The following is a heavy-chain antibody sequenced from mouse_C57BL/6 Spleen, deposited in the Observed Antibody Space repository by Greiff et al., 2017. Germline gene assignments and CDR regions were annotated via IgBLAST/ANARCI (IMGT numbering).Heavy chain of an antibody. Sequence: EVQGVESGGDLVKPGGSLKLSCAASGFTFSSYGMSWVRQTPDKRLEWVATISSGGSYTYYPDRVKGRFTISRDNAKNTLYLQMSSLKSEDTAMYYCARHNYGSSYEWFAYWGQGTLVTVSA. J-gene: IGHJ3*01. CDR2: ISSGGSYT. V-gene: IGHV5-6*01. D-gene: IGHD1-1*01. CDR1: GFTFSSYG. CDR3: ARHNYGSSYEWFAY.